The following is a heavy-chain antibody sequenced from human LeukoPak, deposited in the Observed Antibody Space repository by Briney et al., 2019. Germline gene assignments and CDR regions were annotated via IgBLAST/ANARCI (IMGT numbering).Heavy chain of an antibody. V-gene: IGHV4-34*01. D-gene: IGHD3-10*01. CDR1: GGSFSGYY. Sequence: SETLSLTCAVYGGSFSGYYWSWIRQPPGKGLEWIGEINHSGSTNYNPSLKSRVTISVDTSKNQFSLKLSSVTAADTAVCYCARSALVRGVIMTGGNWFDPWGQGTLVTVSS. CDR2: INHSGST. CDR3: ARSALVRGVIMTGGNWFDP. J-gene: IGHJ5*02.